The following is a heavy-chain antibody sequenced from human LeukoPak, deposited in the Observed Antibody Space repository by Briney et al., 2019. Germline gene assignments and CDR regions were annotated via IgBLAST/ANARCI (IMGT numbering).Heavy chain of an antibody. CDR3: ARGVEGDIVVVPAAFGY. Sequence: GASVKVSCKASGGTFSSYAISWVRQAPGQGLEWMGGIIPIFGTANYAQKFQGRVTITADESTSTAYMELSSLRSEDTAVYYCARGVEGDIVVVPAAFGYWGQGTLVTVSS. V-gene: IGHV1-69*13. D-gene: IGHD2-2*01. CDR2: IIPIFGTA. J-gene: IGHJ4*02. CDR1: GGTFSSYA.